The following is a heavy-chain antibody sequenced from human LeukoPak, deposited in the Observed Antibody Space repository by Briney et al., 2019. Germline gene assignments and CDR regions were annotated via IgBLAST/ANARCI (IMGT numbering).Heavy chain of an antibody. CDR3: ARIYDSSAYYFDY. CDR2: INHSGST. V-gene: IGHV4-34*01. J-gene: IGHJ4*02. CDR1: GGSFSGYY. Sequence: SETLSLTCAVYGGSFSGYYWSWIRQPPGKGLEWIGEINHSGSTNYNPSLKSRVTISVDTSKNQFSLKLSSVIAADTAVYYCARIYDSSAYYFDYWGQGTLVTVSS. D-gene: IGHD3-22*01.